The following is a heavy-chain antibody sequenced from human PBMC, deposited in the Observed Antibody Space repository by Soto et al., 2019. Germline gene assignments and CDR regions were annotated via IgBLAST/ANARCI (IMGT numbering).Heavy chain of an antibody. V-gene: IGHV3-33*01. CDR1: GFTFNSYG. Sequence: QIQLVESGGGVVQPGRSLRLSCTASGFTFNSYGFNWVRQATGKGLEWVAVIWYDGNTKYYADSVKGRFIISRDNLRSTVYLHMNSLTAEDTAVYYCARPLVAPVAGPYYYGMDVWGQGTTVTVSS. CDR2: IWYDGNTK. CDR3: ARPLVAPVAGPYYYGMDV. J-gene: IGHJ6*02. D-gene: IGHD6-19*01.